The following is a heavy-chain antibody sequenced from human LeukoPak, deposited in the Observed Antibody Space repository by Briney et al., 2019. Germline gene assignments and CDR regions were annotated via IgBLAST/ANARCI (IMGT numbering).Heavy chain of an antibody. CDR1: GGSFSGYY. V-gene: IGHV4-34*01. CDR2: INHSGST. CDR3: ATLNGGSYNWFDP. D-gene: IGHD1-26*01. Sequence: PSETLSLTCAVYGGSFSGYYWSWIRQPPGKGLEWIGEINHSGSTNYNPSLKSRVTISVDTSKNQFSLKLSSVTAADTSVYYCATLNGGSYNWFDPRGKGTLVTVSS. J-gene: IGHJ5*02.